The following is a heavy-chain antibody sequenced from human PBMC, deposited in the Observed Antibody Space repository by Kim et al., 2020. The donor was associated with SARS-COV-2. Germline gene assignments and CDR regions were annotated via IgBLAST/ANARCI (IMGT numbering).Heavy chain of an antibody. D-gene: IGHD3-10*01. J-gene: IGHJ4*02. V-gene: IGHV4-59*01. CDR2: T. Sequence: TNETPSLESRVTISVDTSKNQFSLKLSSVTAADTAVYYCARAMVRGAIDYWGQGTLVTVSS. CDR3: ARAMVRGAIDY.